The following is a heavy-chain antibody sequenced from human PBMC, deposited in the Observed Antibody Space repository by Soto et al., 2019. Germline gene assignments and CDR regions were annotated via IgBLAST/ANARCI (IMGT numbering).Heavy chain of an antibody. Sequence: TLSLTCTVSGGSISSGGYYWSWIRQHPGKGLEWIGYIYYSGSTYYNPSLKSRVTISVDTSKNQFSLKLSSVTAADTAVYYCARDVGYCSSTSCPQDYYYGMDVWGQGTTVTVSS. CDR1: GGSISSGGYY. J-gene: IGHJ6*02. CDR3: ARDVGYCSSTSCPQDYYYGMDV. V-gene: IGHV4-31*03. CDR2: IYYSGST. D-gene: IGHD2-2*01.